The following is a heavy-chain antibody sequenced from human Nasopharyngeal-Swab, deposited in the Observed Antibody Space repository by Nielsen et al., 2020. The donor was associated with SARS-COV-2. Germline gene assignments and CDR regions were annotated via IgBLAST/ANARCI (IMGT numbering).Heavy chain of an antibody. Sequence: VRQMPGKGPEWVGRIGDKDHNYATTYGASVQGRFTISRDDSKNTAFLQMDSLKTEDTALYYCTTDFYFDYWGQGTLVTVSS. V-gene: IGHV3-73*01. J-gene: IGHJ4*02. CDR2: IGDKDHNYAT. CDR3: TTDFYFDY.